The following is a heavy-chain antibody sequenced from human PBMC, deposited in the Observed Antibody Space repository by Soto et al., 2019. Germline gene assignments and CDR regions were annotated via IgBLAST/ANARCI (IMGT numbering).Heavy chain of an antibody. V-gene: IGHV4-34*01. CDR1: GGSFSDYH. J-gene: IGHJ5*02. CDR2: INHSGST. CDR3: ASDFNGLPP. D-gene: IGHD3-3*01. Sequence: SETLSLTCAVYGGSFSDYHWSWIRQPPGKGLEWIGEINHSGSTNYNPSLKSRVTISVDTSKNQFSLQLNSMTPDDSAVYYCASDFNGLPPWGQGTLVTVSS.